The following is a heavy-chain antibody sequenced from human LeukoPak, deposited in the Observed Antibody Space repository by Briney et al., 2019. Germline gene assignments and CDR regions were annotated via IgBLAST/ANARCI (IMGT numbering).Heavy chain of an antibody. J-gene: IGHJ5*02. CDR1: GFTFSSYA. CDR2: ISGSGGST. D-gene: IGHD1-26*01. CDR3: AKDRRTIVGATT. V-gene: IGHV3-23*01. Sequence: TGGSLRLSCAASGFTFSSYAMSWLRQAPGKGLEWVSAISGSGGSTYYADSVKGRFTISRDNSKNTLYLQMNSLRAEDTAVYYCAKDRRTIVGATTWGQGTLVTVSS.